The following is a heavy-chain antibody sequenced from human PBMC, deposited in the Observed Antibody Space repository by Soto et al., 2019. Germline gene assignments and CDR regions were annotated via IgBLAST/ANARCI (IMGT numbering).Heavy chain of an antibody. CDR3: ATPNGSITMVRGVSLFDY. D-gene: IGHD3-10*01. Sequence: TSETLSLTYTVSGGSISSSSYYWGWIRQPPGKGLEWIGSIYYSGSTYYNPSLKSRVTISVDTSKNQFSLKLSSVTAADTAVYYCATPNGSITMVRGVSLFDYWGQGTLVTVSS. J-gene: IGHJ4*02. CDR2: IYYSGST. V-gene: IGHV4-39*01. CDR1: GGSISSSSYY.